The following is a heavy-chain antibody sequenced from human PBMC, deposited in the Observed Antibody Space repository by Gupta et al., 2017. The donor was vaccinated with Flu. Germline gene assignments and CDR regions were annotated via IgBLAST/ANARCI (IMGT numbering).Heavy chain of an antibody. J-gene: IGHJ3*02. CDR2: ISNGGSNN. V-gene: IGHV3-30*18. CDR3: AKDAAVYGVVILYPDASGI. Sequence: GRGWVEVISNGGSNNDYTDSGGGRINIPRDNTKDTLYLQMNSLRAEDTAVYDCAKDAAVYGVVILYPDASGIWGQGTMVTVSS. D-gene: IGHD3-3*01.